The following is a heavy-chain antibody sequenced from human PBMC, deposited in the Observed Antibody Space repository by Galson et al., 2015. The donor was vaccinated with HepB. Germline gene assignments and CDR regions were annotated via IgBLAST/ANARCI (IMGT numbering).Heavy chain of an antibody. CDR1: GFTFSSYE. V-gene: IGHV3-48*03. Sequence: LRLSCAASGFTFSSYEMNWVRQAPGKGLEWVSYISSSGSTIYYADSVKGRFTISRDNAKNSLYLQMNSLRAEDTAVYYCAREELVPPHYYYGMDVWGQGTTVTVSS. CDR2: ISSSGSTI. CDR3: AREELVPPHYYYGMDV. J-gene: IGHJ6*02. D-gene: IGHD6-6*01.